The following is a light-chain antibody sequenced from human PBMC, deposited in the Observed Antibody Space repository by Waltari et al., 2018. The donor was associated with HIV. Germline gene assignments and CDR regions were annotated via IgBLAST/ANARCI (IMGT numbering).Light chain of an antibody. CDR1: QSVSSSY. J-gene: IGKJ2*01. V-gene: IGKV3-20*01. CDR2: GAS. Sequence: EIVLTQSPGTLSLSPGERATLSCRASQSVSSSYLAWYQQKPGQAPRLLIYGASSRATGIPDRFSGSGSGTDFTLTISRLEPEDFAVYYCQQDGNSPKNTFGQGTKLEIK. CDR3: QQDGNSPKNT.